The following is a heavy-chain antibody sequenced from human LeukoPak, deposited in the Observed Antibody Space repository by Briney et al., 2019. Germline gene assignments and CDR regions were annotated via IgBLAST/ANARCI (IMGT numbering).Heavy chain of an antibody. CDR1: GGSISSGGYS. Sequence: PSETLSLTCAVSGGSISSGGYSWSWIRQPPGKGLEWIGYIYHSGSTYYNPSLKSRVTISVDRSKNQFSLKLSSVTAADTVVYYCARGWDSSGYIEPSHDYWGQGTLVTVSS. D-gene: IGHD3-22*01. V-gene: IGHV4-30-2*01. CDR2: IYHSGST. CDR3: ARGWDSSGYIEPSHDY. J-gene: IGHJ4*02.